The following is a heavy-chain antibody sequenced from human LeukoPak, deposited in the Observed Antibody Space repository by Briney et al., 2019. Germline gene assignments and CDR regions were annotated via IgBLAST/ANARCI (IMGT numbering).Heavy chain of an antibody. D-gene: IGHD5-18*01. CDR3: ARSLFGYSYGPLPSHNWFDP. V-gene: IGHV4-34*01. CDR1: GGSFSGYY. CDR2: INHSGST. J-gene: IGHJ5*02. Sequence: PSETLSLTCAVYGGSFSGYYWSWIRQPPGKGLEWIGEINHSGSTNYNPSLKSRVTISVDTSKNQFSLKLSSVTAADTAVYYCARSLFGYSYGPLPSHNWFDPWGQGTLVTVSS.